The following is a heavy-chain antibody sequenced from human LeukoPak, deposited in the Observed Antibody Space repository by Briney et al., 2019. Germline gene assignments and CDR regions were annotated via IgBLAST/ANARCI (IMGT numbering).Heavy chain of an antibody. CDR3: ARAAGGNRGAFDI. J-gene: IGHJ4*02. CDR1: GGSFSGYY. CDR2: INHSGST. Sequence: SETLSLTCAVYGGSFSGYYWSWIRQPPGKGLEWIGEINHSGSTNYNPSLKSRVTISVDTSKNQFSLKLSSVTAADTAVYYCARAAGGNRGAFDIWGQGTLVTVSS. D-gene: IGHD1-14*01. V-gene: IGHV4-34*01.